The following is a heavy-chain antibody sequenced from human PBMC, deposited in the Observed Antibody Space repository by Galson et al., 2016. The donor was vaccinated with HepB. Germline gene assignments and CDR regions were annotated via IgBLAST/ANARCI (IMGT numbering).Heavy chain of an antibody. CDR1: GFTFDDYG. J-gene: IGHJ6*04. CDR2: ISWNSGSV. Sequence: SLRLSCAASGFTFDDYGMHWVRQAPGKGPEWVSGISWNSGSVGYADSVKGRFIISRDNSKNTLHLQMNGLRPEDTAVYYCVKIYDEFWSGYYYYHYGMDVWGKGTRVTVSS. V-gene: IGHV3-9*01. CDR3: VKIYDEFWSGYYYYHYGMDV. D-gene: IGHD3-3*01.